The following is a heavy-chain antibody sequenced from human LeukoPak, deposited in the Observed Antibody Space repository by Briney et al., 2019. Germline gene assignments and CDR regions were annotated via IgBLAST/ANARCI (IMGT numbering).Heavy chain of an antibody. Sequence: GESLKISCKGSGCSFTSYWIGWVRQMPGKGLEWMGIIYPGDSDTRYSPSFQGQVTISADKSISTAYLQWSSLKASDTAMYYCARHRGYYGSGSYSDYWGQGTLVTVSS. D-gene: IGHD3-10*01. J-gene: IGHJ4*02. CDR1: GCSFTSYW. CDR3: ARHRGYYGSGSYSDY. CDR2: IYPGDSDT. V-gene: IGHV5-51*01.